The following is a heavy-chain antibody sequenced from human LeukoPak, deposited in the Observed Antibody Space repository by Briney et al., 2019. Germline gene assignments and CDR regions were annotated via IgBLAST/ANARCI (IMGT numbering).Heavy chain of an antibody. D-gene: IGHD2-15*01. J-gene: IGHJ6*02. V-gene: IGHV3-21*01. CDR2: ISSSSSYI. CDR3: ARDQGSDISYYYGMDV. Sequence: GGSLRLSCAASGFTFSSYSMNWVRQAPGKGLEWFSSISSSSSYIYYADSVKGRFTISRDNAKNSLYLQMNSLRAEDTAVYYCARDQGSDISYYYGMDVWGQGTTVTVSS. CDR1: GFTFSSYS.